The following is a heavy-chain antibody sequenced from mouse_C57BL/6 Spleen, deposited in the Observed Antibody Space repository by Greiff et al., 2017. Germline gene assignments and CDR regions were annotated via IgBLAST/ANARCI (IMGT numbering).Heavy chain of an antibody. CDR2: ISDGGSYT. V-gene: IGHV5-4*03. D-gene: IGHD1-1*01. CDR3: ATTPDYFDY. CDR1: GFTFSRYA. Sequence: EVKLVESGGGLVKPGGSLKLSCAASGFTFSRYAMSWVRQTPEKRLEWVATISDGGSYTYYPDNVKGRFTISRDNAKNNLYLQMSHLKSEDTAMYYCATTPDYFDYWGQGTTLTVSS. J-gene: IGHJ2*01.